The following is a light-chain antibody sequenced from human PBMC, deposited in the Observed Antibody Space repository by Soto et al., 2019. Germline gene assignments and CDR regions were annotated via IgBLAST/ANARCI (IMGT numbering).Light chain of an antibody. Sequence: IVLTQSPGTLSLSPGERTTLSCRASQSISRYLAWYQQKPGQAPRLLIYDASNRATGIPARFSGSGSGTDFTLTISSLQAEDVAVYYCQQYYSTPITFGQGTRLEIK. CDR3: QQYYSTPIT. J-gene: IGKJ5*01. CDR1: QSISRY. CDR2: DAS. V-gene: IGKV3-11*01.